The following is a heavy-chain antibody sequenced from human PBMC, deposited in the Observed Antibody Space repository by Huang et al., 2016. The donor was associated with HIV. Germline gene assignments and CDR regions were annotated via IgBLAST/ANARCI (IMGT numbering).Heavy chain of an antibody. CDR1: GYTFTNYY. D-gene: IGHD3-3*01. Sequence: QVQLVQSGAEVKKPGASVKVSCKASGYTFTNYYMHWVRQAPGQGVEWMGIIDPSGGSTTYAQKFQGRVTRTRDTSARTFYLELRSLRSEDTAIYYCASPFSFGVALFYWGQGTLVTVSS. J-gene: IGHJ4*02. CDR2: IDPSGGST. V-gene: IGHV1-46*01. CDR3: ASPFSFGVALFY.